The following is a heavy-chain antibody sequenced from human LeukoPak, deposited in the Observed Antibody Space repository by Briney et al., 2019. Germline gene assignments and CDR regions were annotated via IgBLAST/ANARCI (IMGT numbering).Heavy chain of an antibody. D-gene: IGHD1-26*01. J-gene: IGHJ3*02. CDR3: ATEQDAGHSGSYGAFDI. Sequence: ASVKVSCKVSGYTLTELSMHWVRQAPGKGLEWMGGFHPEDGETIYAQKFQGRVTMTEDTSTDTAYMELSSLRSEDTAVYYCATEQDAGHSGSYGAFDIWGQGTMVTVSS. CDR2: FHPEDGET. V-gene: IGHV1-24*01. CDR1: GYTLTELS.